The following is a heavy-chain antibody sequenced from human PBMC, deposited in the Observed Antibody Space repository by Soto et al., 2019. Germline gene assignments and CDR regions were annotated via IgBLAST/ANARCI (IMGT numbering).Heavy chain of an antibody. CDR1: GGTFRNYP. CDR2: IFPLTDIP. Sequence: QVQLVQSGTEVKKPGSSVKVSCKASGGTFRNYPINWVRQAPGQGLEWMGSIFPLTDIPDYAQNFQARLPISADKSPSTAYMELSSLTSDDTAMYFCARGPLVVLNYFESWGQGTLVTVSS. V-gene: IGHV1-69*02. J-gene: IGHJ4*02. CDR3: ARGPLVVLNYFES.